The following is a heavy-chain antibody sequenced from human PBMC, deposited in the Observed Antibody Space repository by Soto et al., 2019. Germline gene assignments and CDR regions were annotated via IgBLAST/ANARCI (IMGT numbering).Heavy chain of an antibody. Sequence: SETLSLTCAVYGGSFSGYYWSWIRQPPGKGLEWIGEINHSGSTNYNPSLKSRVTISVDTSKNQFSLKLSSVTAADTAVYYCARDGDSSSPDYYYYYGMDVWGQGTTVTVSS. V-gene: IGHV4-34*01. CDR2: INHSGST. CDR1: GGSFSGYY. D-gene: IGHD6-6*01. CDR3: ARDGDSSSPDYYYYYGMDV. J-gene: IGHJ6*02.